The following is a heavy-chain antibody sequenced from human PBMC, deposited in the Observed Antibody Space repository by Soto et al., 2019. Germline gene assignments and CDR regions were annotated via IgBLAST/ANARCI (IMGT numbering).Heavy chain of an antibody. J-gene: IGHJ4*02. CDR3: AREGRAYYYDSSGYYSHYYFDY. CDR1: GGNIGSGDYY. D-gene: IGHD3-22*01. V-gene: IGHV4-30-4*01. Sequence: SETLSLTCTVSGGNIGSGDYYWSWIRQPPGKGLEWIGYIYYSGSTYYNPSLKSRVTISVDTSKNQFSLKLSSVTAADTAVYYCAREGRAYYYDSSGYYSHYYFDYWGQGTLVTVS. CDR2: IYYSGST.